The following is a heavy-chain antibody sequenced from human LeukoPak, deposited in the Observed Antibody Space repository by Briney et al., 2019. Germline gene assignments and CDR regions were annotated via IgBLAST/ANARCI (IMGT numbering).Heavy chain of an antibody. Sequence: SETLSLTCTLSGGSISSYYWRWIRQPPGRGLEWIGHIHYSGRTNHNPSLKGRVTISVDTSKKQFSLKLSSVTAADTAVYYCARSPMVGYYYGMDVWGKGTTVTVSS. J-gene: IGHJ6*04. V-gene: IGHV4-59*01. D-gene: IGHD3-10*02. CDR2: IHYSGRT. CDR1: GGSISSYY. CDR3: ARSPMVGYYYGMDV.